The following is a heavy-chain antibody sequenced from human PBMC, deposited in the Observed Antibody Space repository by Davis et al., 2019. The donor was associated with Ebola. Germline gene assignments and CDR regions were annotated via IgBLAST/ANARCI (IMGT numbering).Heavy chain of an antibody. V-gene: IGHV1-2*06. CDR1: GYTFTGYY. CDR3: AREANQLLSY. D-gene: IGHD2-2*01. J-gene: IGHJ4*02. Sequence: ASVKVSCKASGYTFTGYYMHWVRQAPGQRLEWMGRINPNSGDTNYAQKFQGRVTMTRDTSISTAYMELSRLRSDDTAVYYCAREANQLLSYWGQGTLVTVSS. CDR2: INPNSGDT.